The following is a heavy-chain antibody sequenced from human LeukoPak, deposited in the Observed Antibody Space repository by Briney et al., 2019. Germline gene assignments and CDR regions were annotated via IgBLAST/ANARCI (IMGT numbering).Heavy chain of an antibody. D-gene: IGHD3-16*02. J-gene: IGHJ3*01. CDR2: VSYSGNT. CDR3: ARDYRVSLSDTSPDDAFDV. V-gene: IGHV4-39*07. CDR1: GGSISRSSYY. Sequence: PSETLSLTCTVSGGSISRSSYYWGWIRQTPGMGLEWIGGVSYSGNTDYNPSLKSRVTISVDTSKNLFSLRLTSVTAADTAVYYCARDYRVSLSDTSPDDAFDVWGQGTVVTVSS.